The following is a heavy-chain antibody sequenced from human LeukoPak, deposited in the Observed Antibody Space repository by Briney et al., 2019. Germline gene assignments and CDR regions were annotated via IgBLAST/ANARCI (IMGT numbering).Heavy chain of an antibody. J-gene: IGHJ1*01. D-gene: IGHD2-15*01. CDR1: GFTFKNFA. CDR3: ASPEDRKGITPG. CDR2: ISYNGGEI. Sequence: GGSLRLSCVTSGFTFKNFAMHWVRQAPGKGLEWLSIISYNGGEIHYSDLVRGRFTVSRDNAKKTLYLHMNNLRVDDTAVYYCASPEDRKGITPGWGQGTLVTVSS. V-gene: IGHV3-30*01.